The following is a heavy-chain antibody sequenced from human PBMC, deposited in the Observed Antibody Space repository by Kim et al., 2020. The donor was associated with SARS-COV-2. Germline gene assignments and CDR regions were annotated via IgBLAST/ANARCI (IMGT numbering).Heavy chain of an antibody. D-gene: IGHD3-9*01. CDR3: ASLTLDFYWLSGDYF. V-gene: IGHV4-39*01. CDR2: VCYSGST. Sequence: SETLSLTCTVSGGSISSSSYYWGWIRQPPGKGLEWIGSVCYSGSTYYNPSLKSRVTVSVDTSKNQFSLNLSSVTAADTAVYYCASLTLDFYWLSGDYF. J-gene: IGHJ4*01. CDR1: GGSISSSSYY.